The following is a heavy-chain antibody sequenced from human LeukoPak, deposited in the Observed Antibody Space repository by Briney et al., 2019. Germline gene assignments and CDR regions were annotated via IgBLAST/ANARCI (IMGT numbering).Heavy chain of an antibody. CDR3: ARGPPGGRITSKNP. CDR1: GGTFSSYA. D-gene: IGHD3-16*01. V-gene: IGHV1-69*04. CDR2: IIPILGIA. Sequence: VASVKVSCKASGGTFSSYAISWVRQAPGQGLEWMGRIIPILGIANYAQKFQGRVTITADKSTGTAYMELSSLRSEDTAVYYCARGPPGGRITSKNPWGQGTLVTVSS. J-gene: IGHJ5*02.